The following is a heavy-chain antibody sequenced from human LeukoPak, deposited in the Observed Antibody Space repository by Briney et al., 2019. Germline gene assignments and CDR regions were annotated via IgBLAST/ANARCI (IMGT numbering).Heavy chain of an antibody. CDR3: ARGSALLRFLDYYMDV. CDR2: IYYSGST. Sequence: SETLSLTCTVSGGSISSGGYYWSWIRQHPGKGLEWIGYIYYSGSTNYNPSLKSRVTISVDTSKNQFSLKLSSVTAADTAVYYCARGSALLRFLDYYMDVWGKGTTVTVSS. D-gene: IGHD3-3*01. CDR1: GGSISSGGYY. V-gene: IGHV4-61*08. J-gene: IGHJ6*03.